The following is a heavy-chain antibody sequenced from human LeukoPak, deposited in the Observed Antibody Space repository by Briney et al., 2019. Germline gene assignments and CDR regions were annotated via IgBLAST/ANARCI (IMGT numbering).Heavy chain of an antibody. D-gene: IGHD3-10*01. Sequence: GGSLRLSCAASGFTFSNYAMSWVRQAPGKGLEWVSTLSNTGIATYYADSVKGRFTISRDNYENTLFLQMNYLRAEDTATYYCAKVPYSDYGSGRPPFMDVWGQGTTVAVSS. V-gene: IGHV3-23*01. CDR1: GFTFSNYA. CDR2: LSNTGIAT. J-gene: IGHJ6*02. CDR3: AKVPYSDYGSGRPPFMDV.